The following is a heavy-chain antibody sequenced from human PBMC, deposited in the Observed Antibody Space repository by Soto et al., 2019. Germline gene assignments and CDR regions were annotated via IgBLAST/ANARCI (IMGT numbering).Heavy chain of an antibody. D-gene: IGHD6-6*01. CDR1: GFTVSDS. J-gene: IGHJ4*02. Sequence: PGGSLRLSCSVAGFTVSDSMSWVRQAPGKGLECVSFISGNGGSTYYAASVKGRFTISRDNTKNTLYLQMDSLTAEDTAVYYCAKGSEFSNSYTLDFDFWGQGALVTVSS. CDR2: ISGNGGST. V-gene: IGHV3-23*01. CDR3: AKGSEFSNSYTLDFDF.